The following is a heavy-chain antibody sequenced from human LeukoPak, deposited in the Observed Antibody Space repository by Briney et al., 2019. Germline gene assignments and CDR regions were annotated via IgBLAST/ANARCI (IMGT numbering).Heavy chain of an antibody. V-gene: IGHV3-23*01. Sequence: GGSLRLSCAASAFTFSNFAMSWVRQAPGKGLEWVSAISASGHRTYYADSVKGRFTISRDNSENTLFLQMNSLRAEDTAVYYCAKEGVITFGGVIGSDAFDIWGQGTMVTVSS. CDR1: AFTFSNFA. J-gene: IGHJ3*02. CDR3: AKEGVITFGGVIGSDAFDI. CDR2: ISASGHRT. D-gene: IGHD3-16*01.